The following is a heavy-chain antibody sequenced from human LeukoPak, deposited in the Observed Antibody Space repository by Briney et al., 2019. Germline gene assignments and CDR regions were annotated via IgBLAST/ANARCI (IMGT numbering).Heavy chain of an antibody. V-gene: IGHV5-51*01. J-gene: IGHJ4*02. CDR1: GYSFTSYW. D-gene: IGHD3-9*01. CDR2: IYPGDSDT. CDR3: ARRGRGNYDILTGYYNRYFDY. Sequence: GESLKISCKGSGYSFTSYWIGWVRQLPGKGLEWMGIIYPGDSDTRYSPSFQGQVTISADKSISTAYLQWTSLKASDTAMYYCARRGRGNYDILTGYYNRYFDYWGQGTLVTVSS.